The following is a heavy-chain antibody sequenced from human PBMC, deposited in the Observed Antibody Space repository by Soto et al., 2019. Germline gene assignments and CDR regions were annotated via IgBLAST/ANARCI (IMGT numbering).Heavy chain of an antibody. CDR1: GFTFNVYG. CDR3: ARDLNRGYGGDY. V-gene: IGHV3-33*01. D-gene: IGHD5-12*01. CDR2: IGQDENFK. Sequence: QVQLVDSGGGVVQPGGSLRLSCEASGFTFNVYGMHWVRQAPGRGLEWVAVIGQDENFKHYGDSVKGRFTISRDNSKNTLYLQMDSLRAEDTAVYYCARDLNRGYGGDYWGQGTPVTVSS. J-gene: IGHJ4*02.